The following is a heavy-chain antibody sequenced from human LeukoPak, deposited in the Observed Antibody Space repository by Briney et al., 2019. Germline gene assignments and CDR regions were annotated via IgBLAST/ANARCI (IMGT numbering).Heavy chain of an antibody. V-gene: IGHV1-69*13. CDR3: EREWQQLVPIYYGMDV. CDR2: IIPIFGTA. D-gene: IGHD6-13*01. J-gene: IGHJ6*02. Sequence: ASVKVSCKASGGTFSSYAISWVRQAPGQGLEWMGGIIPIFGTANYAQKFQGRVTITADESTSTAYMEPSSLRSEDTAVYYCEREWQQLVPIYYGMDVWGQGTTVTVSS. CDR1: GGTFSSYA.